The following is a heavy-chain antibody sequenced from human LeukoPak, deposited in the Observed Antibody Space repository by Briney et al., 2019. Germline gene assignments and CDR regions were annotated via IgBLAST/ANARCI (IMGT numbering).Heavy chain of an antibody. D-gene: IGHD1-1*01. CDR3: AKVDNWKYGHHDY. Sequence: GGSLRLSCAASGFTFSSYAMSWVRQAPGKGLEWVSAISGSDGTTYYADSVKGRFTISRVNSKYTLSLQMNSLRAEDTAVYYCAKVDNWKYGHHDYWGQGTLVTVSS. CDR2: ISGSDGTT. J-gene: IGHJ4*02. CDR1: GFTFSSYA. V-gene: IGHV3-23*01.